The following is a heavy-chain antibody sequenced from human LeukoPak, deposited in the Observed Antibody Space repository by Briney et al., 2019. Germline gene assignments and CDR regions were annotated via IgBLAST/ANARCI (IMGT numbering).Heavy chain of an antibody. J-gene: IGHJ4*02. CDR3: ARELYYDSSGVITY. V-gene: IGHV1-18*01. CDR2: ISAYNGNT. CDR1: GYTFTSYG. D-gene: IGHD3-22*01. Sequence: GASVKDSCKASGYTFTSYGISWVRQAPGQGLEWMGWISAYNGNTNYAQKLQGRVTMTTDTSTSTAYMELRSLRSDDTAVYYCARELYYDSSGVITYWGQGTLVTVSS.